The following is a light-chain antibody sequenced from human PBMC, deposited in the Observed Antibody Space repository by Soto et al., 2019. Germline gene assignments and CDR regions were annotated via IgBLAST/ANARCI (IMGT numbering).Light chain of an antibody. J-gene: IGLJ3*02. Sequence: QSVLTQPVSVSASPGQSITISCAGTTSDIGRFDYVSWYQHHPGNAPKLVISAVSRRSSGISDRFSGSKSGNTATLTISGLQAEDEADYYRASYTTSTTQVFGEGTKVTVL. CDR2: AVS. CDR3: ASYTTSTTQV. CDR1: TSDIGRFDY. V-gene: IGLV2-14*01.